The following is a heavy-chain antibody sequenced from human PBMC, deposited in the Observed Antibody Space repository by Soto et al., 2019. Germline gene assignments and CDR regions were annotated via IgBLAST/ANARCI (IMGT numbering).Heavy chain of an antibody. V-gene: IGHV1-18*01. CDR1: GYTFYGYG. J-gene: IGHJ4*02. CDR3: ARVPMSTVVVVASSRMDF. CDR2: ISAYNGNT. D-gene: IGHD2-15*01. Sequence: ALVKVSCKASGYTFYGYGISWVRQAPGHGLEWMVWISAYNGNTNYQQKLQSRFTMTSDTATRTAYMELRSLRTCDTAVYYCARVPMSTVVVVASSRMDFWGQWTLVTVSS.